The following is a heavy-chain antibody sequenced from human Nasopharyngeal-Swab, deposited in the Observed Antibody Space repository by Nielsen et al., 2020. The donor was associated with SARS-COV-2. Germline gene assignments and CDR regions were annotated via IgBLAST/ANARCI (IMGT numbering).Heavy chain of an antibody. D-gene: IGHD5-18*01. CDR3: ARDDLNVRYSYVYRTVGLPDY. J-gene: IGHJ4*02. Sequence: WIRQPPGKGLEWVAVIWYDGSNKYYADSVKGRFTISRDNSKNTLYLQMNSLRAEDTAVYYCARDDLNVRYSYVYRTVGLPDYWGQGTLVTVSS. CDR2: IWYDGSNK. V-gene: IGHV3-33*01.